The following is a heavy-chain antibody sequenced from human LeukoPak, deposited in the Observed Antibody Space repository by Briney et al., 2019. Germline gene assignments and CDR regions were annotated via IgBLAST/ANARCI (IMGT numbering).Heavy chain of an antibody. CDR2: IYYSGST. J-gene: IGHJ4*02. V-gene: IGHV4-39*07. Sequence: SETLSLTCTVSGGSISSSSYYWGWIRQPPGKGLEWIGSIYYSGSTYYNPSLKSRVTISVDTSKNQFSLKLSSVTAADTAVYYCARDYGDYVSIDYWGQGTLVTVSP. CDR1: GGSISSSSYY. CDR3: ARDYGDYVSIDY. D-gene: IGHD4-17*01.